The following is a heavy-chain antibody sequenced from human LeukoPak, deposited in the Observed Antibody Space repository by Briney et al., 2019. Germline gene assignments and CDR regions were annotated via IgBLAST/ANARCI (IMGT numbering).Heavy chain of an antibody. J-gene: IGHJ4*02. CDR3: ARSARLMKGVVEVTALDD. CDR1: GFTFNTAW. D-gene: IGHD3-3*01. V-gene: IGHV3-48*04. CDR2: LSSSGSAF. Sequence: PGGSLRLSCAASGFTFNTAWMNWVRQAPGKGLEWIAYLSSSGSAFSYADSVKGRFTIARDNAKNSVYLEMNSLRADDTAVYYCARSARLMKGVVEVTALDDWGQGTLVTVSS.